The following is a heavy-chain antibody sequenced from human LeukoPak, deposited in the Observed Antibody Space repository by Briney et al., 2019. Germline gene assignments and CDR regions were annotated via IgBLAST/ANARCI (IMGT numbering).Heavy chain of an antibody. CDR3: ARTLDYDFWSGYD. CDR1: GGSFSGYY. J-gene: IGHJ4*02. CDR2: IYHSGST. V-gene: IGHV4-34*01. Sequence: SETLSLTCAVYGGSFSGYYWSWIRQPPGKGLEWIGEIYHSGSTNYNPSLRSRVTISVDTSKNQFSLKLSSVTAADTAVYYCARTLDYDFWSGYDWGQGTLVTVSS. D-gene: IGHD3-3*01.